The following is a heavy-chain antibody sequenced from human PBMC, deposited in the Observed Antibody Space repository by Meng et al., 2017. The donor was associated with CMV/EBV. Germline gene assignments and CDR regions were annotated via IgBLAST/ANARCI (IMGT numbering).Heavy chain of an antibody. V-gene: IGHV3-23*01. CDR1: GFTFSTYA. J-gene: IGHJ4*02. CDR2: IDNSGGST. Sequence: GGSLRLSCAASGFTFSTYAMSWVRQAPEKGLGWVSAIDNSGGSTYYADSVKGRFTISRDNSKSTLYLQMNILRAEDTAVYYCAKEETSLIVVVPALVDYWGLGTLVTVSS. CDR3: AKEETSLIVVVPALVDY. D-gene: IGHD2-2*01.